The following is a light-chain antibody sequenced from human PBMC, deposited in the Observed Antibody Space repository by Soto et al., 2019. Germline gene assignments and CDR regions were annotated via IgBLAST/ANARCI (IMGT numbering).Light chain of an antibody. CDR2: AAS. CDR3: QQTDSTPQT. CDR1: QSIRNY. Sequence: DIQMTQSPSSLSASVGDRVTISCRASQSIRNYVSWYQQKPGTAPKLLIRAASTLQSGVPSRFSGSGSGTDFTITISSLQLEDFATYFCQQTDSTPQTFGQGTNVEI. V-gene: IGKV1-39*01. J-gene: IGKJ1*01.